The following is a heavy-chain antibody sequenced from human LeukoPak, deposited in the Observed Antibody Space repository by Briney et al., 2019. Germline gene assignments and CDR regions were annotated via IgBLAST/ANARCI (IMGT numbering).Heavy chain of an antibody. V-gene: IGHV3-33*08. CDR2: IRSDTSDK. J-gene: IGHJ3*02. CDR3: ASAGGDIVVVPAAIWAFAI. CDR1: GFTFTDYC. D-gene: IGHD2-2*01. Sequence: GGSLRLSCAASGFTFTDYCMHWVRQAPGKGLVWVAIIRSDTSDKYYADSVKGRFTISRDNPKNTLYLQMNSPRAEHTAVYYCASAGGDIVVVPAAIWAFAIWGQGTMVTVSP.